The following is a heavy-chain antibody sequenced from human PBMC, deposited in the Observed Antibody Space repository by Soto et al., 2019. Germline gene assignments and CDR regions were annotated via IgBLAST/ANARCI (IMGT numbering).Heavy chain of an antibody. Sequence: GGSLRLSCSASGFTFSNYAMYWVRQAPGKGLEYVSAISSNGGTTYYADSVKGRFTISRDISKNTLYLQMSSLRAEDTAVYYCVKDGGSGSYYPYYYAMDVWGQGTTVTVSS. D-gene: IGHD3-10*01. V-gene: IGHV3-64D*08. CDR2: ISSNGGTT. CDR3: VKDGGSGSYYPYYYAMDV. J-gene: IGHJ6*02. CDR1: GFTFSNYA.